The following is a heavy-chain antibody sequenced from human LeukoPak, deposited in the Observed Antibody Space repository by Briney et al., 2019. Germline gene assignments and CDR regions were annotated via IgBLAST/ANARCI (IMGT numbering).Heavy chain of an antibody. CDR1: EFTFSNYW. CDR3: ARSNWPYYFDY. CDR2: ITGDESST. J-gene: IGHJ4*02. Sequence: PGGSLRLSXAASEFTFSNYWMHWVRQAPGKGLVWVSWITGDESSTRYADSVKGRFTISRDNAKNTLYLQVNSLRAEDTAVYYCARSNWPYYFDYWGQGALVTVSS. D-gene: IGHD1-1*01. V-gene: IGHV3-74*01.